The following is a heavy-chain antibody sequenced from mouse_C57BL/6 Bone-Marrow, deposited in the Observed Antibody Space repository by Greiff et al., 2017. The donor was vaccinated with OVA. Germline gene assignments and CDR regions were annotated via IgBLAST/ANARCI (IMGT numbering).Heavy chain of an antibody. Sequence: QVQLQQPGAELVKPGASVKVSCKASGYTFTSYWMHWVKQRPGQGLEWIGRIHPSAGDTNYNQKFKGKATLTVDKSSSTAYMQLSSLTSEDSAVYYCAIWLNSYYAMDYWGQGTSVTVSS. CDR3: AIWLNSYYAMDY. V-gene: IGHV1-74*01. CDR2: IHPSAGDT. CDR1: GYTFTSYW. J-gene: IGHJ4*01.